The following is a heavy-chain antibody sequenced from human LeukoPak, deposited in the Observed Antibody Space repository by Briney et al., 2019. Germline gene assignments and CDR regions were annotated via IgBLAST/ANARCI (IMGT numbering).Heavy chain of an antibody. V-gene: IGHV3-23*01. J-gene: IGHJ3*02. CDR2: ISGRNTGT. D-gene: IGHD3-10*01. CDR1: GFNFRIDD. CDR3: ANPYGSGSYYMSALDI. Sequence: PGGSLRLSCAASGFNFRIDDMSWVRQAPGKGLEWVSTISGRNTGTYYADSVKGRFTISRDNSKNTLYLQMNSLRAEDTAVYYCANPYGSGSYYMSALDIWGLGTMVTVSS.